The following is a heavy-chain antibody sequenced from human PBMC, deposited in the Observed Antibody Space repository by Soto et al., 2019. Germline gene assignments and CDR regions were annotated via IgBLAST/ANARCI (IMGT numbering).Heavy chain of an antibody. CDR2: MYYSGST. V-gene: IGHV4-61*01. D-gene: IGHD3-10*01. CDR1: GDSIMRDSYY. J-gene: IGHJ4*02. Sequence: SETLSLTCTVSGDSIMRDSYYWNWIRQHPGKGLEWIGYMYYSGSTNYNPSLKSRVTISVDTSNNQFSLKLSSVTAADTAVYYCARAPRGNYGYPSYFDYWGQGTLVTVSS. CDR3: ARAPRGNYGYPSYFDY.